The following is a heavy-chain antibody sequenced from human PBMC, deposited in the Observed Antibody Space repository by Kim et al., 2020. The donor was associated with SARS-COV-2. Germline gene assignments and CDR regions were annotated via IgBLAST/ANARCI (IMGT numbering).Heavy chain of an antibody. Sequence: GRSLRLSCAASGFTFSRYGMHWVRQAPGKGLEWVAVISYDGSNKNYGDSVKGRFTISRDNSKNTLYLQMNSLRVEDTAVYYCAKDLSGYSSGWTYYYYGMDVWGQGTTVTVSS. J-gene: IGHJ6*02. CDR3: AKDLSGYSSGWTYYYYGMDV. V-gene: IGHV3-30*18. CDR2: ISYDGSNK. D-gene: IGHD6-19*01. CDR1: GFTFSRYG.